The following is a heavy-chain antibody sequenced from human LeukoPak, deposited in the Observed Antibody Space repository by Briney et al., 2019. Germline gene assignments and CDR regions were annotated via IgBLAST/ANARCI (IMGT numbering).Heavy chain of an antibody. CDR3: ARRDTAMDFDH. CDR1: GFTFSSYA. Sequence: PGGSLRLSCAASGFTFSSYAMSWVRQAPGKGLEWVSGISGSAGSTFYADSVKGRFTISRDNSRNTLFLQMNSLRADDTAVYYCARRDTAMDFDHWGQGTLVTVSS. D-gene: IGHD5-18*01. V-gene: IGHV3-23*01. J-gene: IGHJ4*02. CDR2: ISGSAGST.